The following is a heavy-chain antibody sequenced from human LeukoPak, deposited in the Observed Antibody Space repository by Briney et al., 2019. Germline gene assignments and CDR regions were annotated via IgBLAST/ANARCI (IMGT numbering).Heavy chain of an antibody. D-gene: IGHD7-27*01. CDR2: ISIYSGNA. CDR1: GYTFTSHG. J-gene: IGHJ4*02. V-gene: IGHV1-18*01. Sequence: ASVKVSCKASGYTFTSHGLSWARQAPGQGLEWMGWISIYSGNANYAQKFQDRISMTTDTSTSTAYMELRSLKSDDTAVYYCARDPGGTWGFDYWGQGALVTVSS. CDR3: ARDPGGTWGFDY.